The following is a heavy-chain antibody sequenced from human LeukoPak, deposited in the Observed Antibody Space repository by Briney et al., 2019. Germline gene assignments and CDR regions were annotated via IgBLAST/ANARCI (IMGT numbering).Heavy chain of an antibody. Sequence: GGSLRLSCAASGFTFSSYAMSWVRQAPGKGLEWVSAISGSGGSTYYADSVKGRFTISRDNSKNTLYLQMNSLRAEDTAVYYCAKAAPTPPFGSYWGADGAFDIWGQGTMVTVSS. V-gene: IGHV3-23*01. CDR2: ISGSGGST. CDR1: GFTFSSYA. CDR3: AKAAPTPPFGSYWGADGAFDI. J-gene: IGHJ3*02. D-gene: IGHD1-26*01.